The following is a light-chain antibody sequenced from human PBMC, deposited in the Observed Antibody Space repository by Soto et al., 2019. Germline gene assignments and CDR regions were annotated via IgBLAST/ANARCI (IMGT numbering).Light chain of an antibody. Sequence: IVLTQAPCTLSLYPGERATLSCRASQSLSSGYLAWYQQKPGQAPRILIYAASSRATGIPDRFSGSGSGTDFTLTIRRLEPEDFAVYYCQQYGNSPITFGQGTRLEIK. J-gene: IGKJ5*01. CDR1: QSLSSGY. CDR2: AAS. V-gene: IGKV3-20*01. CDR3: QQYGNSPIT.